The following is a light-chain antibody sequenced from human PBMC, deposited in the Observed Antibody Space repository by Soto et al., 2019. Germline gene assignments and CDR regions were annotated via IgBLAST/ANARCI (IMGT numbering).Light chain of an antibody. CDR1: QSVSSNY. V-gene: IGKV3-20*01. CDR3: QQYGSSPPYT. CDR2: GAS. J-gene: IGKJ2*01. Sequence: EIVVTQSPGTLSLSPGEGATLSCRASQSVSSNYLAWYQQKPGQAPRLLIFGASSRASDIPDRFSGSGSGTDFTLIISILEPEDFAVYYCQQYGSSPPYTFGQGTKLEIK.